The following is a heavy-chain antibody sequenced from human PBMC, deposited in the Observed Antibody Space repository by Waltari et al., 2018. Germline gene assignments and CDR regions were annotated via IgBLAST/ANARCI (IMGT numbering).Heavy chain of an antibody. D-gene: IGHD3-3*01. CDR1: GGTFSSYA. CDR2: IIPIFGTA. J-gene: IGHJ4*02. CDR3: ARQRITIFGVVIPPDY. V-gene: IGHV1-69*01. Sequence: QVQLVQSGAEVKKPGSSVKVPCKASGGTFSSYAISWMRPAPGQGLEWMGGIIPIFGTANDAQKFQSRVTITADESTSTAYMELSSLRSEDTAVYYCARQRITIFGVVIPPDYWGQGTLVTVSS.